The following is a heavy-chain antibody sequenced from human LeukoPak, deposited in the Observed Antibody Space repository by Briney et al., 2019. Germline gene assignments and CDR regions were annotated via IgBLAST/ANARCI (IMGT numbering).Heavy chain of an antibody. V-gene: IGHV5-51*01. CDR3: ARHLYSSYSPPVD. CDR2: IYPGDSAT. Sequence: GESLKISCSGSGYSFTSHWIGWVRQMPGKGLEWMGIIYPGDSATRYSPSFQGQVTISADKSISTAYLQWSSLKASDTAMYYCARHLYSSYSPPVDWGQGTLVTVSS. J-gene: IGHJ4*02. D-gene: IGHD5-18*01. CDR1: GYSFTSHW.